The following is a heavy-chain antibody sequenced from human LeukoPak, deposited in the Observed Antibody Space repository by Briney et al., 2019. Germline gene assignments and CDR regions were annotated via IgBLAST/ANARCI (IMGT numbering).Heavy chain of an antibody. Sequence: PGGSLRLSCTASGFTFGDYAMSWVRQAPGKGLEWVGFIRSKAYGGTTEYAASVKGRFTISRDDSKSIAYLQMNSLKTEDTAVYYCTRDRASGSSRDAFDIWGQGTMVTVSS. CDR2: IRSKAYGGTT. J-gene: IGHJ3*02. CDR1: GFTFGDYA. V-gene: IGHV3-49*04. CDR3: TRDRASGSSRDAFDI. D-gene: IGHD1-26*01.